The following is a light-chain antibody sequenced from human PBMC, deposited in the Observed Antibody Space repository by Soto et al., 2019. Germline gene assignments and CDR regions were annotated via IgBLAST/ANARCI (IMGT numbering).Light chain of an antibody. Sequence: QAVVTQEPSLTVSPGGTVTLTCASTTGAVTSAYYPNWFQQKPGQAPRALIYSTSNKRSWTPARFSGSLLGGKAALTLSGVQPEDEAEYYCLLYYDDAWVFGGGTKLTVL. CDR2: STS. CDR3: LLYYDDAWV. J-gene: IGLJ3*02. V-gene: IGLV7-43*01. CDR1: TGAVTSAYY.